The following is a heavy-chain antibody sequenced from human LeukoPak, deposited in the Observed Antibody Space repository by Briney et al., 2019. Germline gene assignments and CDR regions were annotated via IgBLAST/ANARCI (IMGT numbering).Heavy chain of an antibody. CDR3: ARDRWYGDFYFDY. V-gene: IGHV3-66*01. Sequence: GGSLRLSCAASGFTVSSNYMSWVRQAPGKGLEWVSVIYSGGSTYYADSMKGRFTISRDNSKNTLYLQMNSLRAEDTAVYYCARDRWYGDFYFDYWGQGTLVTVSS. CDR2: IYSGGST. D-gene: IGHD4-17*01. J-gene: IGHJ4*02. CDR1: GFTVSSNY.